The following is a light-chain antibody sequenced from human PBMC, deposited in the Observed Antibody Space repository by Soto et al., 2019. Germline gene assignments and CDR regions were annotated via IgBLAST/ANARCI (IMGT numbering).Light chain of an antibody. CDR2: DVS. Sequence: QSALTQPASVSGSPGQSITISCTGTSSDVGGYYFVSWYQHHPGKAPKLMIYDVSNRPSGVSPRFSGSKSGNTASLTISGLQAEDEADYYCNSYTSRGTLLFGGGTKLTVL. CDR3: NSYTSRGTLL. CDR1: SSDVGGYYF. V-gene: IGLV2-14*03. J-gene: IGLJ2*01.